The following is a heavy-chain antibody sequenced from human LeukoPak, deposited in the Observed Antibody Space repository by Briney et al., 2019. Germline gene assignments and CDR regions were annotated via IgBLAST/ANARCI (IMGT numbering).Heavy chain of an antibody. Sequence: GSVKVSCKASGYSFTSYGISWVRQAPGQGLEWMGWISAYNGNTNYAQKLQGRVTMTTDTSTSTAYMELRSLRSDDTAVYYCARSRVDTAMADYWGQGTLVTVSS. CDR1: GYSFTSYG. CDR2: ISAYNGNT. CDR3: ARSRVDTAMADY. J-gene: IGHJ4*02. V-gene: IGHV1-18*01. D-gene: IGHD5-18*01.